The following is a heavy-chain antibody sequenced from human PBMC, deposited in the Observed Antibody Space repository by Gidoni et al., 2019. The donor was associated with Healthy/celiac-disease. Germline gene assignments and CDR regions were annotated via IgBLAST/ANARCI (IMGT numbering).Heavy chain of an antibody. CDR1: GGSVSGYY. CDR2: INHSGST. Sequence: QVPLQQWGAGLLKPSETLSLNCAVYGGSVSGYYWSWIRQPPGKGLEWIGEINHSGSTNYNPSLKSRVTISVDTSKNQFSLKLSSVTAADTAVYYCASGQIAAAGYYYYYMDVWGKGTTVTVS. D-gene: IGHD6-13*01. J-gene: IGHJ6*03. CDR3: ASGQIAAAGYYYYYMDV. V-gene: IGHV4-34*01.